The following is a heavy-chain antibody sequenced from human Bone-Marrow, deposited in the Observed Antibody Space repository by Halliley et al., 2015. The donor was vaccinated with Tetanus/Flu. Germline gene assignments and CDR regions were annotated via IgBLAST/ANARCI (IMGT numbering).Heavy chain of an antibody. CDR2: IIPILGTA. CDR1: GGTFSSYA. J-gene: IGHJ4*02. V-gene: IGHV1-69*14. CDR3: ARVRAPGHFDY. Sequence: QVQLVQSGAEVKKPGSSVKVSCKASGGTFSSYAVDWVRQAPGQGLEWMGGIIPILGTAKYAQKFQGRVTITADRSTNTAYMDLRSLRSEDAAVYYWARVRAPGHFDYWGQGTLVTFSS.